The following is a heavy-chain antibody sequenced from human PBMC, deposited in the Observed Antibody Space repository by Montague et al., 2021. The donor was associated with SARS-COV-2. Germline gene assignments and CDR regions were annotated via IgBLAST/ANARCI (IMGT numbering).Heavy chain of an antibody. V-gene: IGHV3-7*01. Sequence: SLSLSFSASGFTFSSYWMSWVRQAPGKGLEWVANIKQDGSEKYYVDSVKGRFTISRDNAKNSLYLQMNSLRAEDTAVYYCARRRLRFFGRSGAFDIWGQGTMVTVSS. J-gene: IGHJ3*02. CDR1: GFTFSSYW. CDR2: IKQDGSEK. CDR3: ARRRLRFFGRSGAFDI. D-gene: IGHD3-3*01.